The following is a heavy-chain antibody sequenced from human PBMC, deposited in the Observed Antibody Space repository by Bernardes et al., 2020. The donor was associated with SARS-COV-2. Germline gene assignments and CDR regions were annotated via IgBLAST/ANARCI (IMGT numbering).Heavy chain of an antibody. CDR1: GFTFSSYG. D-gene: IGHD1-20*01. CDR2: ISGGGGST. V-gene: IGHV3-23*01. J-gene: IGHJ4*02. CDR3: AKYISPGITDTFDY. Sequence: GSLRLSCAASGFTFSSYGMSWVRQAPGQGLEWVSGISGGGGSTYYTDSVKGRFTISRDNSKNTLYLQMNSLIAEDTAIYYCAKYISPGITDTFDYWGQGTLVTVSS.